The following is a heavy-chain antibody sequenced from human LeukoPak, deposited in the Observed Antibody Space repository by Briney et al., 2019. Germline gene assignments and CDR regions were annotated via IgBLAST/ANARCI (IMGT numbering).Heavy chain of an antibody. CDR1: GGSFSSYY. CDR2: INHSGSN. CDR3: AGQDVDAGAGTTSYAFDI. Sequence: SETLSLTCAVYGGSFSSYYWTWIRQSPGKGLEWIGGINHSGSNNYNPSLKSRVTILVDTSKNQFSLQLSSVTASDTAVYYCAGQDVDAGAGTTSYAFDIWDQGTMVTVSS. D-gene: IGHD1-14*01. V-gene: IGHV4-34*01. J-gene: IGHJ3*02.